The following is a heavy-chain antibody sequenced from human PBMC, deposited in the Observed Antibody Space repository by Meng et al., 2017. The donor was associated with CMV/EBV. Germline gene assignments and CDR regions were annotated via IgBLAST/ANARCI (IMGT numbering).Heavy chain of an antibody. D-gene: IGHD2-2*02. CDR1: FSSYS. Sequence: FSSYSRNWVRQARGKGLEWVSSISSSSSYIYYADSVKGRFTISRDNAKNSLYLQMNSLRAEDTAVYYCARDLGGCSSTSCYKGWFDPWGQGTLVTVSS. CDR3: ARDLGGCSSTSCYKGWFDP. V-gene: IGHV3-21*01. J-gene: IGHJ5*02. CDR2: ISSSSSYI.